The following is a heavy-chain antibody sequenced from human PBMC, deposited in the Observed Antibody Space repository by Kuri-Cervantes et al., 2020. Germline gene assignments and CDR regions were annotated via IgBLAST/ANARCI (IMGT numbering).Heavy chain of an antibody. CDR2: ISSSGSTI. Sequence: GESLKISCAASGFTFSDYYVSWIRQAPGKGLEWVSYISSSGSTIYYADSVKGRFTISRDNAKNSLYLQMNSLRAEDTAVYYCARVLESWYLDYWGQGTLVTVSS. V-gene: IGHV3-11*01. D-gene: IGHD5-24*01. J-gene: IGHJ4*02. CDR1: GFTFSDYY. CDR3: ARVLESWYLDY.